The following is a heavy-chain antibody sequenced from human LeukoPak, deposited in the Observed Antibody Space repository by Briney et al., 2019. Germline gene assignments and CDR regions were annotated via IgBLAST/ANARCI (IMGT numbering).Heavy chain of an antibody. Sequence: ASVKVSCKASGYTFTSYAMNWVRQAPGQGLEWMGWINTNTGNPTYAQGFTGRVGFSLYTSVSTAYLQISSLKAEDTAVYYCARAYSSSIAAIRYYYYYYMDVWGKGTTVTVSS. CDR3: ARAYSSSIAAIRYYYYYYMDV. J-gene: IGHJ6*03. CDR1: GYTFTSYA. D-gene: IGHD6-6*01. V-gene: IGHV7-4-1*02. CDR2: INTNTGNP.